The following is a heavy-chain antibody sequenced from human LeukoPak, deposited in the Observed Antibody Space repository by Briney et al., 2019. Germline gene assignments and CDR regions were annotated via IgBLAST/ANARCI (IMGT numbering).Heavy chain of an antibody. J-gene: IGHJ4*02. V-gene: IGHV4-38-2*02. CDR3: ASYKTYYDSSGHPLDY. CDR2: IYHNGNT. CDR1: GSSISSVYS. D-gene: IGHD3-22*01. Sequence: SETLSLTCTVFGSSISSVYSWGWIRQPPGKGLEWIGSIYHNGNTYYNSSLKSRVTISVHTSENQFSLKLSSVTAADTAVYYCASYKTYYDSSGHPLDYWGQRTLVTVSS.